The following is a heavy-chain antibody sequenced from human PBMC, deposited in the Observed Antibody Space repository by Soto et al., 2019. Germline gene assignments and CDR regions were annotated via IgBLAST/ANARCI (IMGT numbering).Heavy chain of an antibody. CDR1: GYTFTSYD. D-gene: IGHD5-12*01. CDR2: INPNSGNT. J-gene: IGHJ3*02. V-gene: IGHV1-8*01. Sequence: GASVKVSCKASGYTFTSYDINWVPQATGQGLEWMGWINPNSGNTGYAQKFQGRVTMTRNTSISTAYMELSSLRSEDTAVYYCATTSRGYSGYRLLGIWGQGTMVTVSS. CDR3: ATTSRGYSGYRLLGI.